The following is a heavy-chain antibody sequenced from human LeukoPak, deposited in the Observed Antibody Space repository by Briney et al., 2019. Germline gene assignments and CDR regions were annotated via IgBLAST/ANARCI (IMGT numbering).Heavy chain of an antibody. V-gene: IGHV4-30-2*01. CDR2: IYHSGST. CDR1: GGSISSGGYS. CDR3: AGFIAVAGTRYFQH. Sequence: PSETLSLTCAVSGGSISSGGYSWSWIRQPPGKGLEWIGYIYHSGSTYYNPSLKSRVTISVDRSKNQFSLKLSSVTAADTAVYYCAGFIAVAGTRYFQHWGQGTLVTVSS. J-gene: IGHJ1*01. D-gene: IGHD6-19*01.